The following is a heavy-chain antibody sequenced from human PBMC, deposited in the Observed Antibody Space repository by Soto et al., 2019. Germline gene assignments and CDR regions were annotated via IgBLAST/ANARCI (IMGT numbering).Heavy chain of an antibody. D-gene: IGHD6-13*01. CDR1: GGTFSSYA. J-gene: IGHJ6*02. Sequence: QVQLVQSGAEVKKPGSSVKVSCKASGGTFSSYAISWVRQAPGQGLEWMGGIIPIFGTANYAQKFQGRVTITADESTSTAYMELSSLRSEDTAVYYCARRVYSSSARYYYYGMDVWGQGTTVTVSS. CDR2: IIPIFGTA. CDR3: ARRVYSSSARYYYYGMDV. V-gene: IGHV1-69*01.